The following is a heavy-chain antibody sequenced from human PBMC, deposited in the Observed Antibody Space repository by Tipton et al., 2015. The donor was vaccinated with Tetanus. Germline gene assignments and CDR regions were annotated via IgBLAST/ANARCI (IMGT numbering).Heavy chain of an antibody. Sequence: VQSGAEVKKAGESLRISCKGSGYSFTDYWITWVRQMPGEGLEWMGIIYPGDSDTRYSPSFQGHVTISADRSITTAYLQWSSREASDTAIYYCARHGKFASGLRFFDYWGQGTLVTVSS. V-gene: IGHV5-51*01. CDR2: IYPGDSDT. J-gene: IGHJ4*02. CDR3: ARHGKFASGLRFFDY. CDR1: GYSFTDYW. D-gene: IGHD6-19*01.